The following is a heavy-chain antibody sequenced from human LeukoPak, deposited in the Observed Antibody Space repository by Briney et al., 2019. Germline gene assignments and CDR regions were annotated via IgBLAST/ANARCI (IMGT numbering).Heavy chain of an antibody. CDR3: AKDHRRDGYNFHRY. CDR2: IWYDGSNK. V-gene: IGHV3-33*03. D-gene: IGHD5-24*01. Sequence: GGSLRLSCAASRFTFSSYGMHWVRQPPGKGLEWVAVIWYDGSNKYYADSVKGRFTISRDHSKNTLYLQMNSLRAEDTAVYYCAKDHRRDGYNFHRYWGQGTLVTVSS. CDR1: RFTFSSYG. J-gene: IGHJ4*02.